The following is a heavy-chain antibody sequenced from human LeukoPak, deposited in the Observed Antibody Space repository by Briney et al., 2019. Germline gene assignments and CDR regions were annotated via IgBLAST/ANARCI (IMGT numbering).Heavy chain of an antibody. V-gene: IGHV3-23*01. CDR2: ISRDGGDT. CDR3: AKLGHTSGYYARHSDY. CDR1: GFTFNNYG. J-gene: IGHJ4*02. Sequence: GGTLRLSCAASGFTFNNYGMSWVRQAPGRGLEWVSAISRDGGDTFYADSVKGRFTISRDNSKNTVYLQMNSLRAEDTALYYCAKLGHTSGYYARHSDYWGQGTLVTVSS. D-gene: IGHD3-22*01.